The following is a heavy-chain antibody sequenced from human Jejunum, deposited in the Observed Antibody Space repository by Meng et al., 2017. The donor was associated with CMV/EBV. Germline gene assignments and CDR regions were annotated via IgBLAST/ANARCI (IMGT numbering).Heavy chain of an antibody. CDR1: G. J-gene: IGHJ3*02. V-gene: IGHV3-74*01. CDR2: SNYDGTVT. CDR3: ARGAYYSDSPDYQNPDAFDI. Sequence: GMHWIRQSPGKGLVWVSRSNYDGTVTNYADSVKGRFTMSRDNGRNTLYLQMDSLRAEDTAVYYCARGAYYSDSPDYQNPDAFDIWGQGTMVTVSS. D-gene: IGHD3-22*01.